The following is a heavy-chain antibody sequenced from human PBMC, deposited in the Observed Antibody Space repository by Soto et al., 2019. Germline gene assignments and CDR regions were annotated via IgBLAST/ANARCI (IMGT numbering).Heavy chain of an antibody. CDR3: ARDPDSSGYTTDFDY. CDR2: INPNSGDT. Sequence: GASVKVSCKASGYTLTGYYMHWVRQAPGQGLEWMGWINPNSGDTNYAQTFQGRVTMTRDTSISTAYMELSRLRSDDTAVYYCARDPDSSGYTTDFDYWGQGTLVTVSS. V-gene: IGHV1-2*02. D-gene: IGHD3-22*01. J-gene: IGHJ4*02. CDR1: GYTLTGYY.